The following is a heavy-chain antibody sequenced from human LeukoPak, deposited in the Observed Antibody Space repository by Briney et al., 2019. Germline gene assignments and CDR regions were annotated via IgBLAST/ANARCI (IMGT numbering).Heavy chain of an antibody. J-gene: IGHJ4*02. CDR3: AREVVGATSEFDF. V-gene: IGHV3-23*01. CDR2: IGYTGDST. D-gene: IGHD1-26*01. Sequence: GGSLRLSCAASGFTFSSYAMNWVRQAPGKGLEWVSGIGYTGDSTFYADSVKGRFTVSRDSSKNTLFLHMNSLRAEDTALYYCAREVVGATSEFDFWGQGTLVTVSS. CDR1: GFTFSSYA.